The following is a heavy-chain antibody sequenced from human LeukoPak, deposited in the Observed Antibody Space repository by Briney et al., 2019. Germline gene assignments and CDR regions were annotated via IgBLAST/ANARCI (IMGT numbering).Heavy chain of an antibody. CDR3: AKDPSNSSGWYDY. Sequence: GGSLRLSCAASGFTFSSYAMGWVRQAPGKGLEWVSAISGSGGSTYYADSVEGRFTISRDNSKNTLYLQMNSLRAEDTAVYYCAKDPSNSSGWYDYWGQGTLVTVSS. CDR1: GFTFSSYA. V-gene: IGHV3-23*01. D-gene: IGHD6-19*01. CDR2: ISGSGGST. J-gene: IGHJ4*02.